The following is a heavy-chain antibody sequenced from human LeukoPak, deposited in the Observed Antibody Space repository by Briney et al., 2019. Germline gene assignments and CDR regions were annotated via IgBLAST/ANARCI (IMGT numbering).Heavy chain of an antibody. V-gene: IGHV3-11*01. D-gene: IGHD6-6*01. Sequence: GGSLRLSCAASGFTFSDYYMTWIRQAPGKGLEWVSYISSSDYRTYYADSVKGRFTISRDNAKNSLYLQMNSLRAEDTPVYYCAREYASSSHFDSWGQGTLVNVSS. J-gene: IGHJ4*02. CDR2: ISSSDYRT. CDR3: AREYASSSHFDS. CDR1: GFTFSDYY.